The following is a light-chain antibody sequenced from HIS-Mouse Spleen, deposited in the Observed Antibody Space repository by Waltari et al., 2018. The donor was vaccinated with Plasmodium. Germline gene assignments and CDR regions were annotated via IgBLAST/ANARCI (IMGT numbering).Light chain of an antibody. J-gene: IGKJ2*01. CDR1: QGISNY. CDR3: LQHNSYPMYT. CDR2: AAS. V-gene: IGKV1-17*03. Sequence: DIQMTQSPSAMSASVGDRVTITCRASQGISNYLAWFQQKPGKVPKRLIYAASSLQSGGPSRFSGSRSGTEFTLTISSLQPEDFATYYGLQHNSYPMYTFGQGTKLEIK.